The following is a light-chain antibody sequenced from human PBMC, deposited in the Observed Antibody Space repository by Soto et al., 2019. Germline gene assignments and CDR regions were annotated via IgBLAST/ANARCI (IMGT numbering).Light chain of an antibody. J-gene: IGKJ5*01. CDR1: QSVTSN. CDR2: GAS. V-gene: IGKV3-15*01. Sequence: EIVMTQSPATLSVSPGDRATLSCRASQSVTSNLAWYKQKPGQAPRRLIYGASTRATGIPARFSGSGSGTEFTLTISSLPSEDFAVYFCQQYNNWPPITFGQGTRLEIK. CDR3: QQYNNWPPIT.